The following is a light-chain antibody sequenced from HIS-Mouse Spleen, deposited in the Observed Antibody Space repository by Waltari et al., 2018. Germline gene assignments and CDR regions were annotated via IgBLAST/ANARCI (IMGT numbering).Light chain of an antibody. V-gene: IGKV1D-8*02. Sequence: AIWMTQSPSLLSASTGDRVTISCRMSQGIRSYLACYQQKPGKAPELLIYAASTLQSGVPSRFSGSGSGTDFTLTISCLQSEDFATYYCQQYYSFPLTFGGGTKVEIK. J-gene: IGKJ4*01. CDR2: AAS. CDR3: QQYYSFPLT. CDR1: QGIRSY.